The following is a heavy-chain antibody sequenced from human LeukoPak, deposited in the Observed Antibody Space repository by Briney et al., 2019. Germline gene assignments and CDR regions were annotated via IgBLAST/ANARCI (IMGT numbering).Heavy chain of an antibody. CDR1: GGTFSSYA. Sequence: SVKVSCKASGGTFSSYAISWVRQAPGQGLEWMGGIIPIFGTANYAQKFQGRVTITADESTSTAYMELSSLRSEDTAVYYCANKVVVAATKGYYGMDVWGQGTTVTVSS. CDR2: IIPIFGTA. V-gene: IGHV1-69*13. J-gene: IGHJ6*02. D-gene: IGHD2-15*01. CDR3: ANKVVVAATKGYYGMDV.